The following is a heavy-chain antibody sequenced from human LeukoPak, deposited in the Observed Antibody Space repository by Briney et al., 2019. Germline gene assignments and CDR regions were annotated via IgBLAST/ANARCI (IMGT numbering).Heavy chain of an antibody. J-gene: IGHJ4*02. CDR1: DFTFNNYA. CDR3: ARLPTSYYDSSGYHYDY. Sequence: GGSLRLSCVASDFTFNNYAMSWVRQAPGRGLEWASSTAGSGISKDYADSVKGRFTISKDKSKNTLYLQMDNLRAEDTGVYFCARLPTSYYDSSGYHYDYWGQGTLVTVSS. V-gene: IGHV3-23*01. D-gene: IGHD3-22*01. CDR2: TAGSGISK.